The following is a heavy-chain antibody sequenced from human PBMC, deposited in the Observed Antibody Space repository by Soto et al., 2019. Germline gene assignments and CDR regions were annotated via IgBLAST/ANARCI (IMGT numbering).Heavy chain of an antibody. CDR3: ARHHGLRTPFDN. CDR1: GLTFIDYY. J-gene: IGHJ4*02. Sequence: QVQLVEAGVGLVEPGGSLRLSCAASGLTFIDYYMSWIRQAPGKGLEWVSYVSSSSTYTKYTDSVTGRFTIPKDNANSLQYMQMYSLRAEDTAVYFCARHHGLRTPFDNWGPGTLVNVSS. V-gene: IGHV3-11*06. CDR2: VSSSSTYT. D-gene: IGHD5-12*01.